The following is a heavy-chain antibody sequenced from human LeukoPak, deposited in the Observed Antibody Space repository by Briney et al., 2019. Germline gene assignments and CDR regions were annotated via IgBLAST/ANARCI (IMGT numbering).Heavy chain of an antibody. D-gene: IGHD2-15*01. CDR2: IGGSGGGT. V-gene: IGHV3-23*01. CDR1: GFTFSSYG. Sequence: GGTLRLSCAASGFTFSSYGMSWVRQAPGKGLEWVSSIGGSGGGTYYADSVKGRFTISRDNSKNTLYLQMNSLRAEDTAVYYCAKPQSHIVVVVAAITPEYWGQGTLVTVSS. CDR3: AKPQSHIVVVVAAITPEY. J-gene: IGHJ4*02.